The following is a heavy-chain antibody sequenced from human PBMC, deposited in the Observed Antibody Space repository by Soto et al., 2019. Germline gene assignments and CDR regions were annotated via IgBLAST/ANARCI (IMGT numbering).Heavy chain of an antibody. CDR3: ARKYSGYDLAYFDY. V-gene: IGHV3-21*01. Sequence: EVQLVESGGGLVKPGGSLRLSCAASGFTFSSYSMNWVRQAPGKGLEWVSSISSSSSYIYYADTVKGRFTISRDNAKNSLYLQMNSLRAEDTAVYYCARKYSGYDLAYFDYWGQGTLVTVSS. D-gene: IGHD5-12*01. J-gene: IGHJ4*02. CDR1: GFTFSSYS. CDR2: ISSSSSYI.